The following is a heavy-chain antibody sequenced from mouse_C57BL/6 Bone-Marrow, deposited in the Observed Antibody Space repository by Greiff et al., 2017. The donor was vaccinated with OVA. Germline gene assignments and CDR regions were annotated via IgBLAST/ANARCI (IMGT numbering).Heavy chain of an antibody. V-gene: IGHV5-16*01. CDR3: AREKPRVVHNYWYFDV. CDR2: INHDGSST. CDR1: GFTFSDYY. J-gene: IGHJ1*03. D-gene: IGHD1-1*01. Sequence: EVKVVESAGGLVQPGSSMKLSCTASGFTFSDYYMAWVRQVPEKGLEWVANINHDGSSTYYLDSLKSRFIISRDNAKNILYLQMSSLKSEDTATYYCAREKPRVVHNYWYFDVWGTGTTVTVSS.